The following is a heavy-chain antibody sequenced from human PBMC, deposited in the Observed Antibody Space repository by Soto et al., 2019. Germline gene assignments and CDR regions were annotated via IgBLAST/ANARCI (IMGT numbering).Heavy chain of an antibody. J-gene: IGHJ6*02. V-gene: IGHV1-69*06. Sequence: QVQVVQSGAEVKKPGSSVKVSCRASGGSFSAYALSWVRQAPGQGLEWMGGIIPVFGTTNYARKFQGRLSVSAARGTRTATAYMELSSLRSEDTAIYYCAFGWLSYPEYGLDVWGRGTAVIVSS. CDR1: GGSFSAYA. CDR3: AFGWLSYPEYGLDV. D-gene: IGHD3-10*01. CDR2: IIPVFGTT.